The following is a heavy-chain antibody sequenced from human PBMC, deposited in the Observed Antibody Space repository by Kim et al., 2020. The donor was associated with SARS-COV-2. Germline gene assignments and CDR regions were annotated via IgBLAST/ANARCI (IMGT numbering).Heavy chain of an antibody. CDR2: T. D-gene: IGHD3-16*01. J-gene: IGHJ3*02. Sequence: TYYADALKGRVTISRDNSKNTLYLQMNSLRADDTALYYCAKDRPGGDAFDIWGQGTTVTVSS. CDR3: AKDRPGGDAFDI. V-gene: IGHV3-23*01.